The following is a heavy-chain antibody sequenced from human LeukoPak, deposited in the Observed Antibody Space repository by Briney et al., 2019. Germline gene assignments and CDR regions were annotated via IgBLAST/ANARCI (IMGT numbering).Heavy chain of an antibody. D-gene: IGHD3-22*01. V-gene: IGHV1-18*04. J-gene: IGHJ5*02. Sequence: SVQVSCKASGYTFTGYYMHWVRQAPGQGREWMGWISAYNGNTNYAQKLQGRITMTTDTSTSTAYMELRSLRSDDTAVYSCARTHYYDSSGRPAGFDPWGQGNLVTVSS. CDR2: ISAYNGNT. CDR3: ARTHYYDSSGRPAGFDP. CDR1: GYTFTGYY.